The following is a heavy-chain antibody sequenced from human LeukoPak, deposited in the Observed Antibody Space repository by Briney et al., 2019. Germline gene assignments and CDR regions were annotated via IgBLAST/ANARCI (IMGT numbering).Heavy chain of an antibody. J-gene: IGHJ4*02. CDR2: ISSSSSYI. D-gene: IGHD4-17*01. V-gene: IGHV3-21*01. CDR1: GLTFSTYS. CDR3: AREMTTVTSFDY. Sequence: GGSLRLSCAASGLTFSTYSMNWVRQAPGKGLEWVSSISSSSSYIYYADSVKGRFTISRDNAKNSLYLQMNSLRAEDTAVYYCAREMTTVTSFDYWGQGTLVTVSS.